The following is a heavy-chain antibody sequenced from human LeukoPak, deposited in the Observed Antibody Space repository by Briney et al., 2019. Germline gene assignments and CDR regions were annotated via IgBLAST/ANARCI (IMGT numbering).Heavy chain of an antibody. J-gene: IGHJ5*02. CDR1: GFTFSSFD. D-gene: IGHD2-2*01. CDR2: ISTSSRYI. Sequence: PGGSLRLSCAASGFTFSSFDMNWVRQAPGKWLEWVSSISTSSRYIYYRDSVKGRFTISRDDAKNSLYLQMNSLRVEDTAVYYCARADCSGSTCYLRRSWFDPWGQGTLVTVSS. CDR3: ARADCSGSTCYLRRSWFDP. V-gene: IGHV3-21*01.